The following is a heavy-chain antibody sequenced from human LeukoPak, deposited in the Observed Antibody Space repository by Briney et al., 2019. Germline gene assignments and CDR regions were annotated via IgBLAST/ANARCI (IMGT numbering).Heavy chain of an antibody. V-gene: IGHV3-13*01. D-gene: IGHD1-26*01. CDR3: IRIRTREHQYGMDV. CDR1: GFPFSNYN. Sequence: GGSLRLSCGASGFPFSNYNMHWVRQAPGKGLDWVSAIDTVGNTYYSGSVKGRFTISRENAQNSLFLQMNSLRDGDTALYYCIRIRTREHQYGMDVWGQGTTVTVSS. CDR2: IDTVGNT. J-gene: IGHJ6*02.